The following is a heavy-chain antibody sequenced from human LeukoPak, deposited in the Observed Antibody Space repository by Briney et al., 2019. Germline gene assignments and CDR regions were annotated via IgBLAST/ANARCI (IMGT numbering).Heavy chain of an antibody. V-gene: IGHV3-30-3*01. Sequence: GGSLRLSCAASGFTFSSYAMHWVRQAPGKGLEWVAVISYDGSNKYYADSVKGRFTISRDNSKNTLYLRMNSLRAEDTAVYYCASDRITIFGVVSLPVDPWGQGTLVTVSS. D-gene: IGHD3-3*01. CDR2: ISYDGSNK. J-gene: IGHJ5*02. CDR1: GFTFSSYA. CDR3: ASDRITIFGVVSLPVDP.